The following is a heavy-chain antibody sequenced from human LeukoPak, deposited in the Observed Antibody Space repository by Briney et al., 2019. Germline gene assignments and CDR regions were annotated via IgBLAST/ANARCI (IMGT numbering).Heavy chain of an antibody. CDR1: GGSFTSYY. D-gene: IGHD6-13*01. J-gene: IGHJ5*02. V-gene: IGHV4-59*08. CDR3: ARQNGVLGAAYDP. CDR2: IYYSGVS. Sequence: PSETLSLTWTVSGGSFTSYYWSWVRQPPGKGLEWIAYIYYSGVSHYNPSFRSRLTITRDTSKNPFSLKADPVTAADTAFYFWARQNGVLGAAYDPWGQGALVTVSS.